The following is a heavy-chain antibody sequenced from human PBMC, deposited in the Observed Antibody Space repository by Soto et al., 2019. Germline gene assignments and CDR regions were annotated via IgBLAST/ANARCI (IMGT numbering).Heavy chain of an antibody. J-gene: IGHJ4*02. CDR2: VIDIFGTS. CDR3: ATGKLSMAGQHFDY. CDR1: GGALSTLS. Sequence: QVQLVQSGAEVKQPGASVTVSCTASGGALSTLSINWMRQTPGQGLEWKGGVIDIFGTSSFAQKFHGRVTFTADESTTTAYMELSGLTSDDTAIYFCATGKLSMAGQHFDYWGQGTLVTVSS. V-gene: IGHV1-69*01. D-gene: IGHD3-10*01.